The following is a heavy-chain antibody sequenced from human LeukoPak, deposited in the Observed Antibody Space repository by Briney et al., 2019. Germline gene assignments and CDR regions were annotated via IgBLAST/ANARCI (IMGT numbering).Heavy chain of an antibody. CDR2: IYYSGST. Sequence: SETLSLTCTVSGGSISSYYWSWIRQPPGKGLEWIGYIYYSGSTNYNPSLKSRVTISVDTSKNQFSLKLSSVTAADTAVYYCAKGHSSGWNWFDPWGQGTLVTVSS. D-gene: IGHD6-19*01. CDR1: GGSISSYY. J-gene: IGHJ5*02. CDR3: AKGHSSGWNWFDP. V-gene: IGHV4-59*01.